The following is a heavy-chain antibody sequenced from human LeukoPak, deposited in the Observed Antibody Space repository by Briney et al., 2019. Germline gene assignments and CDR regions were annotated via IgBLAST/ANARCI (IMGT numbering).Heavy chain of an antibody. Sequence: PSETLSLTCTVSGGSISSGGYYWSWIRQHPGKGLEWIGSIYYSGSTYYNPSLKSRVTISVDTSKNQFSLKLSSVTAADTAVYYCARRRNDLDAFDIWGQGTMVTVSS. V-gene: IGHV4-39*01. D-gene: IGHD1-1*01. CDR3: ARRRNDLDAFDI. J-gene: IGHJ3*02. CDR1: GGSISSGGYY. CDR2: IYYSGST.